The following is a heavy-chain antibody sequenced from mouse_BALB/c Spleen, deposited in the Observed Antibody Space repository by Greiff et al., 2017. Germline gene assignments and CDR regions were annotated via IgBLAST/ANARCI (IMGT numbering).Heavy chain of an antibody. D-gene: IGHD1-1*01. CDR2: IDPANGNT. CDR1: GFTFTDTY. J-gene: IGHJ2*01. CDR3: AGDYGSGNVDYFDY. Sequence: EVQLQESGAELVKPGASVKLSCTASGFTFTDTYMHWVKQRPEQGLEWIGRIDPANGNTNYDPKFKGKATITADTSSNTAYLQLSSLTSEDTAVYYCAGDYGSGNVDYFDYWGQGTTLTVSS. V-gene: IGHV14-3*02.